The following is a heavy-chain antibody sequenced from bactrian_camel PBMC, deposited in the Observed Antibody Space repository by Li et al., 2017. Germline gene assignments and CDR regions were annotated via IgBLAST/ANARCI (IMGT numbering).Heavy chain of an antibody. D-gene: IGHD6*01. V-gene: IGHV3S40*01. CDR3: AADFPPAKGKLTVAVGAVRCDFAY. CDR2: MSSAASRT. CDR1: AYTHGSNY. J-gene: IGHJ6*01. Sequence: VQLVESGGGSVQAGGSLRLSCEASAYTHGSNYMGRFRQAPGKEREAVAVMSSAASRTWYVDSVKGRFTVSQDNAKNTVHLQMNSLKPDDTAMYYCAADFPPAKGKLTVAVGAVRCDFAYWGQGTQVTVS.